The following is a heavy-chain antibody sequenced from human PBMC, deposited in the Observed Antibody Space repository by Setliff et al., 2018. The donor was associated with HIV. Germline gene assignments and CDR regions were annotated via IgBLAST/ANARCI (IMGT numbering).Heavy chain of an antibody. CDR2: IIPIVTIA. CDR3: ARERPGDHYESTGYQLADWFDP. Sequence: SVKVSCKASGGRFTSYTFSWVRQAPGQGLEWMGRIIPIVTIAHYAEQFVGRVTITADKSTSTTYMEVSSLRSEDTAVYYCARERPGDHYESTGYQLADWFDPWGQGTRVTVSS. V-gene: IGHV1-69*04. J-gene: IGHJ5*02. CDR1: GGRFTSYT. D-gene: IGHD3-22*01.